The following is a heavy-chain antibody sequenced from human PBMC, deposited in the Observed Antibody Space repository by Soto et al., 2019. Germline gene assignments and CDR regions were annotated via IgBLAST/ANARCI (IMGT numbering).Heavy chain of an antibody. Sequence: EVQLVESGGGLVKPGGSLRLSCAASGFTFSSYSMNWVRQAPGKGLEWVSSISSSRSYIYYADSVKGRFTISRDNAKNSLYLQMNSLRAEDTAVYYCARDYSPWFDPSYYYYYGMDVWGQGTTVTVSS. J-gene: IGHJ6*02. CDR3: ARDYSPWFDPSYYYYYGMDV. V-gene: IGHV3-21*01. CDR2: ISSSRSYI. CDR1: GFTFSSYS. D-gene: IGHD3-10*01.